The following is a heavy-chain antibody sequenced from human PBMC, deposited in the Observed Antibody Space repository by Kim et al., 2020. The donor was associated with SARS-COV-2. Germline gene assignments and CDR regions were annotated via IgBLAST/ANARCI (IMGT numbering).Heavy chain of an antibody. D-gene: IGHD2-15*01. CDR1: GGNFRSYS. CDR3: ERSIYCSGGTCSDS. CDR2: ITPMFGTS. J-gene: IGHJ4*02. V-gene: IGHV1-69*13. Sequence: SVKVSCKASGGNFRSYSITWVRQAPGQGLECMGAITPMFGTSKYAQNFQGRVTITADESTTTVYMELSSLRSEDTAIYYCERSIYCSGGTCSDSWGQGTLVTVSS.